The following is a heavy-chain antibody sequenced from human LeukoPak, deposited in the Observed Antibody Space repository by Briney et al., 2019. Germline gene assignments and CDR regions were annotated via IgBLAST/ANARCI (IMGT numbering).Heavy chain of an antibody. CDR3: ARAVIEYYYDSSGYSNWFDP. J-gene: IGHJ5*02. D-gene: IGHD3-22*01. Sequence: SVKVSCRASGGTFSSYAISGVRQAPGQGLEWMGGIIPIFGTANCAQKFQGRVTITTDESTSTAYMELSSLRSEDTAVYYCARAVIEYYYDSSGYSNWFDPWGQGTLVTVSS. V-gene: IGHV1-69*05. CDR1: GGTFSSYA. CDR2: IIPIFGTA.